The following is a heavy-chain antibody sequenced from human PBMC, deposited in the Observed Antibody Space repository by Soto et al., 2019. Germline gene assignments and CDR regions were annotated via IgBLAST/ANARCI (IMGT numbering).Heavy chain of an antibody. CDR3: ARVYDFWSGYSPFGY. D-gene: IGHD3-3*01. V-gene: IGHV3-48*02. CDR2: ISSSSSTI. J-gene: IGHJ4*02. CDR1: GFTFSSYS. Sequence: PGGSLRLSCAASGFTFSSYSMNWVRQAPGKGLEWVSYISSSSSTIYYADSVKGRFTISRDNAKNSLYLQMNSLRDEDTAVYYCARVYDFWSGYSPFGYWGQGTLVTVSS.